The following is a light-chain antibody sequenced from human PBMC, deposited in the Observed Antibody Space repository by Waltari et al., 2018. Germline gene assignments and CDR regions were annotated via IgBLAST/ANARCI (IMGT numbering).Light chain of an antibody. CDR1: QPINNW. V-gene: IGKV1-5*03. CDR2: DAS. CDR3: HQYNTFSGS. J-gene: IGKJ1*01. Sequence: DIQMTQSPSTLSASVGDKVTITCRASQPINNWLAWYQLKPGKAPKILIYDASTLHSGVPSRFSGSRSETQFTLTISSLQPDDFATYFCHQYNTFSGSFGQGTKVEVK.